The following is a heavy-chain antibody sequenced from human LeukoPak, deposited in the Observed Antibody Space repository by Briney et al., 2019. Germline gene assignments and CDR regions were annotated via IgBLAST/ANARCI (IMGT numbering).Heavy chain of an antibody. CDR3: TTDRGSGWLGNYFDS. CDR2: IKSKTDGGTT. CDR1: GFTFTNAW. D-gene: IGHD6-19*01. V-gene: IGHV3-15*01. Sequence: TSGGSLRLSCAASGFTFTNAWMSWVRQAPGKGLEWVGRIKSKTDGGTTDYAAPVKGRFTISRDDSKNTLYLQMNSLKTEDTAVYYCTTDRGSGWLGNYFDSWGQGTLVTVSS. J-gene: IGHJ4*02.